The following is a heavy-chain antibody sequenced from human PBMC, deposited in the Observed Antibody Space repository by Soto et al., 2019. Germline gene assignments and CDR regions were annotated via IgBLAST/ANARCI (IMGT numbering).Heavy chain of an antibody. Sequence: ASVKVSCKASGYTFTSYGISWVRQAPGQGLEWMGWISAYNGNTNYAQKLQGRVTMTTDTSTSTAYMELRSLRSDDTAAYYCARGLTTDRYADWLLSYWGQGTLVTVSS. D-gene: IGHD3-9*01. J-gene: IGHJ4*02. CDR2: ISAYNGNT. CDR3: ARGLTTDRYADWLLSY. V-gene: IGHV1-18*01. CDR1: GYTFTSYG.